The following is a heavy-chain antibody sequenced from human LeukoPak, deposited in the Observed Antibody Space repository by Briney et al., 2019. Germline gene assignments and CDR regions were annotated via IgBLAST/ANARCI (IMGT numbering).Heavy chain of an antibody. CDR3: ARVADYDFLSGYYSPFDH. J-gene: IGHJ4*02. V-gene: IGHV3-7*01. CDR1: GFSFSRDW. CDR2: IKGDESDD. D-gene: IGHD3-3*01. Sequence: GGSLRLSCAASGFSFSRDWVTWVRQAPGKGLEWVANIKGDESDDHYVASVRGRFTISRDNAKRSLYLQMNNLRAEDTGVYYCARVADYDFLSGYYSPFDHWGQGVLVIVSS.